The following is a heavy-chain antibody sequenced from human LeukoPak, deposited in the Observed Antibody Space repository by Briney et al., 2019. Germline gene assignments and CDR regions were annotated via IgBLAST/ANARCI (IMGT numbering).Heavy chain of an antibody. CDR1: GFTFSSYG. Sequence: PGGSLRLSCAASGFTFSSYGMHWVRQAPGKGLEWVAVISYDGSNKYYADSVKGRFTISRDNSKNTLYLQMNSLRAEDTAVYYCAKDRVYYYYYMDVWGKGTTVTVSS. V-gene: IGHV3-30*18. J-gene: IGHJ6*03. CDR3: AKDRVYYYYYMDV. CDR2: ISYDGSNK.